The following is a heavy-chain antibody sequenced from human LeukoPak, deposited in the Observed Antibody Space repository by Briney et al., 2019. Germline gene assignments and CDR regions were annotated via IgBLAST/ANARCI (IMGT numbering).Heavy chain of an antibody. Sequence: GGSLRLSCAASGFTFSSYALTWVRQAPGKGLEWVANIKEDGSEKYYVDSVKGRFTISRDNAKNSLCLQMNSLRAEDTAIYYCVRSGGYWGQGTLVTVSS. J-gene: IGHJ4*02. CDR3: VRSGGY. CDR2: IKEDGSEK. V-gene: IGHV3-7*05. CDR1: GFTFSSYA. D-gene: IGHD1-26*01.